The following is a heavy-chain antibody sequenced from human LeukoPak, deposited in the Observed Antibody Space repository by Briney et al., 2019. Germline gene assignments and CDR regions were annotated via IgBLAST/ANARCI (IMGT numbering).Heavy chain of an antibody. V-gene: IGHV4-61*02. CDR3: ARDHIPHWGSFGD. CDR2: IYTSGST. J-gene: IGHJ4*02. D-gene: IGHD7-27*01. Sequence: SETLSLTCTVSGGSISSGSYYWSWIRQPAGKGLEWVGRIYTSGSTNYNPSLKSRVTISVDTSKNQFSLKLSSVTAADTAVYYCARDHIPHWGSFGDWGQGTLVTVSS. CDR1: GGSISSGSYY.